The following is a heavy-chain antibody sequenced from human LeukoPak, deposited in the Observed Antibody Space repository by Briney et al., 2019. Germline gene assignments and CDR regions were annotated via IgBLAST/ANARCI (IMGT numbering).Heavy chain of an antibody. CDR1: GFTFSSYW. CDR2: IKQDGSEN. V-gene: IGHV3-7*01. J-gene: IGHJ4*02. Sequence: GGSLRLSCAASGFTFSSYWMSWVRQAPGKGLEWVANIKQDGSENYFVDPVKGRFTISRDNAKNSLYLQMNSLRAEDTAVYYCARDPGSTGGRGFDYWGQGTLVTVSS. CDR3: ARDPGSTGGRGFDY. D-gene: IGHD1-7*01.